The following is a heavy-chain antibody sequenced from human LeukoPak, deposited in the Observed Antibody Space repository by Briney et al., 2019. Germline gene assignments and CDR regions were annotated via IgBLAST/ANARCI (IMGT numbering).Heavy chain of an antibody. Sequence: PGGSLRLSCAASGFTFSSYSMNWVRQAPGKGLEWLSSISNSGSYIYYADSVKGRFTISRDNAKNSLFLQLNSLRAEDTAVYYCARDHTYCSSSDCYIDYWGQGTLVTVSS. J-gene: IGHJ4*02. D-gene: IGHD2-2*02. V-gene: IGHV3-21*01. CDR3: ARDHTYCSSSDCYIDY. CDR2: ISNSGSYI. CDR1: GFTFSSYS.